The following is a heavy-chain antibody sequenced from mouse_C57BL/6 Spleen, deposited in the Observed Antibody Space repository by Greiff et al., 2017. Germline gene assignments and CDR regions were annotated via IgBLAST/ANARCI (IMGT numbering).Heavy chain of an antibody. CDR2: IYPGGGYT. J-gene: IGHJ1*03. V-gene: IGHV1-63*01. Sequence: QVQLQQSGAELVRPGTSVKMSCKASGYTFTNYWIGWAKQRPGHGLEWIGDIYPGGGYTNYNEKFKGKAPLTADKSYSTAYMQFSSLTSEDSAIYYLARRGRYVINWYLDVWGTGTTVTISS. CDR3: ARRGRYVINWYLDV. CDR1: GYTFTNYW.